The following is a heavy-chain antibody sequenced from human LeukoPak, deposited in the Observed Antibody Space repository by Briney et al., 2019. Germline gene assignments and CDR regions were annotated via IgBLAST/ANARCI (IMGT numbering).Heavy chain of an antibody. CDR3: TRQWSYDSSGYFVY. CDR1: GFTFGDYA. V-gene: IGHV3-49*03. Sequence: PGGSLRLSCTASGFTFGDYAMSWFRQAPGKGLEWVGFIRSKAYGGTTEYAASVKGRFTISRDDSKSIAYLQMNSLKTEDTAVYYCTRQWSYDSSGYFVYWGQGTLVTVSS. D-gene: IGHD3-22*01. CDR2: IRSKAYGGTT. J-gene: IGHJ4*02.